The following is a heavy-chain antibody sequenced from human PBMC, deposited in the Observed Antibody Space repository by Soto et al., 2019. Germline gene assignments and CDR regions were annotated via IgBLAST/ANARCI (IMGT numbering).Heavy chain of an antibody. CDR2: IYPDDSDT. Sequence: GESLKISCKGSGYSFINYWIAWVRQMPGKGLQWMGLIYPDDSDTRYSPSFQGQVTISVDKSISTAYLQWSSLKASDTAIYYCARQDCTGGSCYPVPWGQGTMVTVSS. CDR3: ARQDCTGGSCYPVP. CDR1: GYSFINYW. V-gene: IGHV5-51*01. D-gene: IGHD2-15*01. J-gene: IGHJ3*01.